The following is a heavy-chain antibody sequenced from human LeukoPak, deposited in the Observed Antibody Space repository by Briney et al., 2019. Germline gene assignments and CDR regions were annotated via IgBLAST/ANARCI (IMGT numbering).Heavy chain of an antibody. CDR1: GYTFTTYN. J-gene: IGHJ3*02. CDR2: INPSGGST. V-gene: IGHV1-46*01. Sequence: ASVKVSCKAFGYTFTTYNMHWVRQAPGQGLEWMGIINPSGGSTNYAQKFQGRVTMTRDTSTSTVYMQLSSLRSEDTTVYYCATTGRGYSYASIAFDMRGRGTMVTVSS. CDR3: ATTGRGYSYASIAFDM. D-gene: IGHD5-18*01.